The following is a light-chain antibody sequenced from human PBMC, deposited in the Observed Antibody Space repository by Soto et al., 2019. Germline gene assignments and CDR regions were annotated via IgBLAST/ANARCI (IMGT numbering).Light chain of an antibody. Sequence: SYELTQPPSVSVAPEKTATITCGGNNIGDKRVQWYRQKPGQAPVLLISYDSDRPSGIPERFSGSNSGNTATLTISRVEAGDEADYYCQVWDIMTDNYVFGGGTKLTVL. CDR1: NIGDKR. CDR3: QVWDIMTDNYV. J-gene: IGLJ1*01. V-gene: IGLV3-21*04. CDR2: YDS.